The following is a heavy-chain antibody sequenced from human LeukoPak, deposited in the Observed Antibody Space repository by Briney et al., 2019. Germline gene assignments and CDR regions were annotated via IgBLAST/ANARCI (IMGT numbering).Heavy chain of an antibody. CDR1: GYTFTGYF. J-gene: IGHJ4*02. V-gene: IGHV1-2*02. Sequence: ASVKVSCKASGYTFTGYFMHWVRQAPGQGLEWMGWINPNSGVTKYTQKFQGRVTMTRDTSISTAYMELSKLRSDDTAVYYCASGYDYLGFDYWGEGALVTVS. CDR3: ASGYDYLGFDY. CDR2: INPNSGVT. D-gene: IGHD5-12*01.